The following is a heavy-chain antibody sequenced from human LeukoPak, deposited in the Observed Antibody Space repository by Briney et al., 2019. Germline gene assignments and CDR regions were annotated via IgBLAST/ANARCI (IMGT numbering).Heavy chain of an antibody. Sequence: SQTLSLTCTVSGGSISSGGYYWSWIRQHPGKGLEWIGYIYYSGSTYYNPSLKSRVTISVDTSKNQFSLKLSSVTAADTAVYYCARDPPNYYDSSGYFDYWGQGTLVTVSS. CDR2: IYYSGST. D-gene: IGHD3-22*01. J-gene: IGHJ4*02. V-gene: IGHV4-31*03. CDR3: ARDPPNYYDSSGYFDY. CDR1: GGSISSGGYY.